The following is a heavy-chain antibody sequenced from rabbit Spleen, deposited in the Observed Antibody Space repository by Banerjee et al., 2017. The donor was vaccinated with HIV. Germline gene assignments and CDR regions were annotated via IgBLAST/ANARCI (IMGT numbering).Heavy chain of an antibody. J-gene: IGHJ4*01. D-gene: IGHD6-1*01. CDR3: ARAGVINNSYEIVVPSYFNL. V-gene: IGHV1S40*01. CDR1: GVSFSSSSY. CDR2: INAVTGKA. Sequence: QSLEESGGDLVKPGASLTLTCTASGVSFSSSSYLCWVRQAPGKGLEWIACINAVTGKAVYASWAKGRFTGSKASSTTVTLQMTSLTAADTATYFCARAGVINNSYEIVVPSYFNLWGPGTLVTVS.